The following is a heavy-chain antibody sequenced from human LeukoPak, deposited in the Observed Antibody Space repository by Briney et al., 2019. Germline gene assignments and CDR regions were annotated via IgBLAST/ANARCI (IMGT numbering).Heavy chain of an antibody. D-gene: IGHD3-9*01. CDR2: ISSSSSTI. J-gene: IGHJ4*02. CDR3: AKVDVLTGYYTYFDY. V-gene: IGHV3-48*01. CDR1: GFTFSSYS. Sequence: GGSLRLSCAASGFTFSSYSMNWVRQAPGKGLEWVSYISSSSSTIYYADSVKGRFTISRDNAKNSLYLQMNSLRAEDTAVYYCAKVDVLTGYYTYFDYWGQGTLVTVSS.